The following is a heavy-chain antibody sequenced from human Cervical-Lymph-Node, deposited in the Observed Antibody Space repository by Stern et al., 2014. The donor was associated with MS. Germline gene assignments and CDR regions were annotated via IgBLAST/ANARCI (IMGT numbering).Heavy chain of an antibody. V-gene: IGHV3-23*04. CDR1: GFTFSNYA. D-gene: IGHD6-19*01. CDR2: IRGSGGNT. J-gene: IGHJ6*02. Sequence: EVQLVESGGGLVQPGGSLRLSCAASGFTFSNYAMSWVRQAPGKGLEWISSIRGSGGNTFYGDSVKGRITISSDNSKNTLEMQMNSLRAEDSALYYCTKGFTVTGTGYGVDVWGQGTTVTVSS. CDR3: TKGFTVTGTGYGVDV.